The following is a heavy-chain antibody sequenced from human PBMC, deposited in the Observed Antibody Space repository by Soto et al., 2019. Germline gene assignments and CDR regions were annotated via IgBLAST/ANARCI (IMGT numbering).Heavy chain of an antibody. CDR3: ARDARLYDFLSGYSGGHGMDV. V-gene: IGHV3-48*02. Sequence: EVQLVESGGGLVQPGGSLRLSCAASGFTFSSYSMNWVRQAPGKGLEWVSYISSSSSTIYYADSVKGRFTISRDNSKNSLYLQMNSLRDEDTAVYYCARDARLYDFLSGYSGGHGMDVWGQGTTVTVSS. CDR1: GFTFSSYS. CDR2: ISSSSSTI. J-gene: IGHJ6*02. D-gene: IGHD3-3*01.